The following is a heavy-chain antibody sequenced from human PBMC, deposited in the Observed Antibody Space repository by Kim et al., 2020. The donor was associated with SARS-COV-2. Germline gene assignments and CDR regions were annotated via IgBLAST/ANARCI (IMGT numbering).Heavy chain of an antibody. CDR2: IIPIFGTA. V-gene: IGHV1-69*06. CDR3: ARDLITDCSSTSCYTHTTTYYSYGMDV. Sequence: SVKVSCKASGGTFSSYAISWVRQAPGQGLEWMGGIIPIFGTANYAQKFQGRVTITADKSTSTAYMELSSLRSEDTAVYYCARDLITDCSSTSCYTHTTTYYSYGMDVWGQGTTVTVSS. CDR1: GGTFSSYA. D-gene: IGHD2-2*02. J-gene: IGHJ6*02.